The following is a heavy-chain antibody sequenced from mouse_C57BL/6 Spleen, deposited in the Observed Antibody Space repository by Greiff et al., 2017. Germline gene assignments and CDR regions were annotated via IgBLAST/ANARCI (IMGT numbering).Heavy chain of an antibody. CDR2: IYPGDGDT. V-gene: IGHV1-80*01. Sequence: VKLMESGAELVKPGASVKISCKASGYAFSSYWMNWVKQRPGKGLEWIGQIYPGDGDTNYNGKFKGKATLTADKSSSTAYMQLSSLTSEDSAVYFCARRSPDYYGSPYFDYWGQGTTLTVSS. D-gene: IGHD1-1*01. CDR3: ARRSPDYYGSPYFDY. J-gene: IGHJ2*01. CDR1: GYAFSSYW.